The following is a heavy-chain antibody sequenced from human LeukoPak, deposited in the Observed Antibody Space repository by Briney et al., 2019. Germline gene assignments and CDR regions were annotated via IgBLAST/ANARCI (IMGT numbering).Heavy chain of an antibody. V-gene: IGHV3-21*01. J-gene: IGHJ4*02. CDR1: GFTFSSYA. D-gene: IGHD4-17*01. CDR2: ISRTSAYI. CDR3: ARAWTTVTTSTPADY. Sequence: GESLRLSCAASGFTFSSYAMKWVRQAPGKGLEWVSAISRTSAYIYYSDSVKGRFTISRDNAKNSLYLQMNSLRAEDTAVYYCARAWTTVTTSTPADYWGQGTLVTVSS.